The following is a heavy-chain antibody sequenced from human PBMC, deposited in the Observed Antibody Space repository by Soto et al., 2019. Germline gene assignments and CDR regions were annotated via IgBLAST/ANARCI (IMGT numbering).Heavy chain of an antibody. Sequence: ASVKVSCKASGYIFTSYAMHWVRQAPGQRLEWMGWINAGNGNTKYSQKFQGRVTITRDTSASTAYMELSSLRSEDTAVYYCARDNIVVVPAARGPDAFDIWGQGTMVTVSS. CDR3: ARDNIVVVPAARGPDAFDI. CDR1: GYIFTSYA. J-gene: IGHJ3*02. D-gene: IGHD2-2*01. V-gene: IGHV1-3*01. CDR2: INAGNGNT.